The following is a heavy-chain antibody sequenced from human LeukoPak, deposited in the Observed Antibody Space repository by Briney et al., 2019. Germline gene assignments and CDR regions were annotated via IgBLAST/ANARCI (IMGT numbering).Heavy chain of an antibody. CDR2: INWNGGNT. Sequence: GGSLRLSCAASGFTFDDYGMSWVRQAPGKGLEWVSGINWNGGNTHYADSVKGRFTISRDNAKNSLYLQMNSLRAEDTAVYYCASSSYCGGDCYPPAIDYWGQGTLVTVSS. CDR3: ASSSYCGGDCYPPAIDY. V-gene: IGHV3-20*04. J-gene: IGHJ4*02. CDR1: GFTFDDYG. D-gene: IGHD2-21*02.